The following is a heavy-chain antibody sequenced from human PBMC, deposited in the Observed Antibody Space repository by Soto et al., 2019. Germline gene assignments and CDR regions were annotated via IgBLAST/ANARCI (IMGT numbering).Heavy chain of an antibody. D-gene: IGHD6-13*01. CDR1: GHSMTSYH. V-gene: IGHV4-4*07. CDR2: IHSSGRT. Sequence: SETLSLTCIASGHSMTSYHWISIRQPAGTGLEWIGHIHSSGRTNYNPSLKSRVTMSVDTSKNQFSLRLMSLTAADTAVYYCARDQGVAAAGITWFDPWGQGSLVSVSS. CDR3: ARDQGVAAAGITWFDP. J-gene: IGHJ5*02.